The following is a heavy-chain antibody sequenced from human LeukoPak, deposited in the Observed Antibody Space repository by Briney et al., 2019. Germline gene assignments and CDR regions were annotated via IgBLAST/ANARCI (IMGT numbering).Heavy chain of an antibody. CDR3: ARDTGCAGGTCFSFYDY. V-gene: IGHV3-7*01. CDR2: IKQDGSQK. CDR1: GFTFSTYW. D-gene: IGHD2-15*01. J-gene: IGHJ4*02. Sequence: GGSLRLSCAASGFTFSTYWMTWVRQAPGKGLERVANIKQDGSQKYYVDSVKGRFTISRDNAKNSLYLQMDSLRAEDTAVYYCARDTGCAGGTCFSFYDYWGQGTLVTVSS.